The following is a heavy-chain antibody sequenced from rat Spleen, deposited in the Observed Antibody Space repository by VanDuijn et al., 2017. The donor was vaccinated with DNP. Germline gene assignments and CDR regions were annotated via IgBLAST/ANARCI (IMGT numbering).Heavy chain of an antibody. CDR3: TRREDYFDY. V-gene: IGHV5-29*01. CDR1: GFTFNDYY. J-gene: IGHJ2*01. Sequence: EVLLVESDGGLVQPGRSLKLSCAVSGFTFNDYYMAWVRQAPAKGLEWVATISYNGSSTWYRDSVKGRFTISRDNAKSTLYLQMNSLRSEDTATYYCTRREDYFDYWGQGVMVPVSS. CDR2: ISYNGSST.